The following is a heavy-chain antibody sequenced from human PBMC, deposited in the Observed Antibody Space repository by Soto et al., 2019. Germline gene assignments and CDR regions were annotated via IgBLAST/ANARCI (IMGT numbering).Heavy chain of an antibody. CDR2: INWNGGST. J-gene: IGHJ6*03. Sequence: GGSLRLSCAASGFTFDDYGMSWVRQAPGKGLEWVSGINWNGGSTGYADSVKGRFTISRDNAKNSLYLQMNSLRAEDTALYHCARVLGAPESGYYYYYMDVWGKGTTVTVSS. D-gene: IGHD3-3*01. V-gene: IGHV3-20*01. CDR3: ARVLGAPESGYYYYYMDV. CDR1: GFTFDDYG.